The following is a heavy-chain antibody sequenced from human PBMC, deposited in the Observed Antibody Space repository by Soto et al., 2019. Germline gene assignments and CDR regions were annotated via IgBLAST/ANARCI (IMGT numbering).Heavy chain of an antibody. CDR1: ADSIRDGGYY. CDR2: IYYTGTT. D-gene: IGHD2-21*02. CDR3: AKVPSPRPYPVVTPGWFGH. Sequence: PSETLSLTCSVFADSIRDGGYYWSWIRQLPGKGLEWLGYIYYTGTTYYNPSLKSRLTMSVDMSKSQFSLKLTSLTAADTAVYYCAKVPSPRPYPVVTPGWFGHWGRGILVTVSS. J-gene: IGHJ5*02. V-gene: IGHV4-31*03.